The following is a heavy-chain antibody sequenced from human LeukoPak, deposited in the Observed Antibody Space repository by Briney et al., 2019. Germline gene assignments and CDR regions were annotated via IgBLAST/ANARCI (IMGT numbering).Heavy chain of an antibody. Sequence: GASVKVSCKASGYTFTGYYMHWVRQAPGQGLEWMGWINPNSGGTNYAQKFQGRVTMTRDTSISTAYMELSRLRSDDTAVYYCARREDIVVVQALRSGVDYWGQGTLVTVSS. V-gene: IGHV1-2*02. CDR1: GYTFTGYY. CDR3: ARREDIVVVQALRSGVDY. D-gene: IGHD2-2*01. J-gene: IGHJ4*02. CDR2: INPNSGGT.